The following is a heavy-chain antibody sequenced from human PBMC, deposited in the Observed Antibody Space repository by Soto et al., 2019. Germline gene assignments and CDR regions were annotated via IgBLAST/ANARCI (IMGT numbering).Heavy chain of an antibody. J-gene: IGHJ4*02. CDR2: IIPIFNST. Sequence: SVKVSCKVSGSRFSNYVISWVGQAPGHGLEWLGRIIPIFNSTKYAQSFQGRVTITADKSTSTASHELSSLRSDDTAVYYCAREGRGKKAGYNGLVSLGYWGQGTLVTVSS. CDR3: AREGRGKKAGYNGLVSLGY. V-gene: IGHV1-69*06. D-gene: IGHD2-2*02. CDR1: GSRFSNYV.